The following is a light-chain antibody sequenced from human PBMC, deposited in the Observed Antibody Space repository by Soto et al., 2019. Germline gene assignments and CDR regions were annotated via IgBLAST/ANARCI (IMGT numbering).Light chain of an antibody. Sequence: EIVLTQSPGTLSLSPGERATLSCRASQSVSYSYLAWYQQKPGQAPRLLMYGASSRATGIPDRFSGIGSGTDFTLAISRLEPEDFALYSCQQYSRSPSTLTFGGGTKGEIK. V-gene: IGKV3-20*01. J-gene: IGKJ4*01. CDR2: GAS. CDR1: QSVSYSY. CDR3: QQYSRSPSTLT.